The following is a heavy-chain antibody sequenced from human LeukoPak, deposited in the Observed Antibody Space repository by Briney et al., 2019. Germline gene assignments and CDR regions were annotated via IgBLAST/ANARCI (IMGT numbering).Heavy chain of an antibody. CDR2: ISGSGSST. CDR3: AKNFGYYDSSGSYRPNRFDY. CDR1: GFTVSSYA. Sequence: GGSVRPSCAASGFTVSSYAMSWVRQAPGKGLEWVSVISGSGSSTYYADSVKGRFTISRDNSKNTLYLQMNSLRAEDTAVYYCAKNFGYYDSSGSYRPNRFDYWGQGTLVTVSS. D-gene: IGHD3-22*01. J-gene: IGHJ4*02. V-gene: IGHV3-23*01.